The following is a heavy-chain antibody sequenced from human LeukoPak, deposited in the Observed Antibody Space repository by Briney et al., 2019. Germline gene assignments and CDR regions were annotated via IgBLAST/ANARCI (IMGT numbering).Heavy chain of an antibody. CDR2: ISAYNGNT. CDR3: ARGRRIQLWVPRRYYYYYMDV. Sequence: ASVKVSCKASGYTFTSYGISWVRQAPGQGLEWMGWISAYNGNTNYAQKLQGRVTMTTDTSTSTAYMELRSLRSDDTAVYYCARGRRIQLWVPRRYYYYYMDVWGKGTTVTISS. V-gene: IGHV1-18*01. D-gene: IGHD5-18*01. CDR1: GYTFTSYG. J-gene: IGHJ6*03.